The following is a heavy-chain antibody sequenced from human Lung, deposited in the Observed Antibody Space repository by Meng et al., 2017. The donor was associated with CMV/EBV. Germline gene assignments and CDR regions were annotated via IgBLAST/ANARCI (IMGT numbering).Heavy chain of an antibody. Sequence: QVQLVEFGGGXVTPGGSLRLSCTGSGFTFSDYYMSWIRQATGKGLEWVSYISPTTGYTEYADSVKGRFTISRDNAKNSLFLQMNSLRSEDTAVYYCARGRIAVAADDYWGQGTLVTVSS. V-gene: IGHV3-11*05. J-gene: IGHJ4*02. D-gene: IGHD6-19*01. CDR3: ARGRIAVAADDY. CDR2: ISPTTGYT. CDR1: GFTFSDYY.